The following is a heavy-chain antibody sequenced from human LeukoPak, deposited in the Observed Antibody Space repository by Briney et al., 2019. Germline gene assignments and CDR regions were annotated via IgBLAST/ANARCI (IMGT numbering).Heavy chain of an antibody. CDR3: ARGGEIVGATTWSDY. Sequence: ASVKVSCKASGYTFTSYGISWVRQAPGQGLEWMGWISAYNGNTNYAQKLQGRVTMTTDTFTSTAYMELRSLRSDDTAVYYCARGGEIVGATTWSDYWGQGTLATVSS. V-gene: IGHV1-18*01. CDR1: GYTFTSYG. J-gene: IGHJ4*02. CDR2: ISAYNGNT. D-gene: IGHD1-26*01.